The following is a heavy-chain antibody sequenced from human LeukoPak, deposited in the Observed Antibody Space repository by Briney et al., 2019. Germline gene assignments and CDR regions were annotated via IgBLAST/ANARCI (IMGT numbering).Heavy chain of an antibody. CDR3: ARVYISGRSYFDY. Sequence: SETLSLTCAVYGGSFSGYYWGWIRQPPGKGLEWIGTIHRGGSTSNNPSLKSRLTISVDTSKNQFSLNLSSVTVADTAIYYCARVYISGRSYFDYWGQGILVTVSS. J-gene: IGHJ4*02. V-gene: IGHV4-34*11. CDR2: IHRGGST. CDR1: GGSFSGYY. D-gene: IGHD5/OR15-5a*01.